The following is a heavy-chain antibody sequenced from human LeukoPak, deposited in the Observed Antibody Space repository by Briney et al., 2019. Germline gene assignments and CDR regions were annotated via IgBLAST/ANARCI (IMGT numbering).Heavy chain of an antibody. V-gene: IGHV1-18*01. CDR2: ISAYNGNT. J-gene: IGHJ4*02. Sequence: ASVKVSCKASGYTFTSYGISWVRQAPGQGLEWMGWISAYNGNTNYAQKLQGRVTMTSDTSTSTAYMELSRLRSDDTAVYYCARGLLWFGESGVDYWGQGTLVTVSS. CDR3: ARGLLWFGESGVDY. CDR1: GYTFTSYG. D-gene: IGHD3-10*01.